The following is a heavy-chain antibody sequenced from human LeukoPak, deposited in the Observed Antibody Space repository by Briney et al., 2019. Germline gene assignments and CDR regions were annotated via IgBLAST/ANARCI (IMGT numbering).Heavy chain of an antibody. Sequence: GGSLRLSCAASGFTFSSYSMNWVRQAPGKGLEWVAVIWYDGSNKYYADSVKGRFTISRDNSKNTLYLQMNSLRAEDTAVYYCAKGAPLRAGYYMDVWGKGTTVTVSS. CDR3: AKGAPLRAGYYMDV. CDR2: IWYDGSNK. CDR1: GFTFSSYS. V-gene: IGHV3-33*06. J-gene: IGHJ6*03.